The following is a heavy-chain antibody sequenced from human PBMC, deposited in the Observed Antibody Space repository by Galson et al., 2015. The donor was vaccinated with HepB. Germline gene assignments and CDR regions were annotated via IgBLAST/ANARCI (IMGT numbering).Heavy chain of an antibody. J-gene: IGHJ4*02. D-gene: IGHD2-2*03. CDR2: ISSSGSTI. V-gene: IGHV3-11*01. CDR1: GFTFSDYY. CDR3: ARDGYCSSTSCYSGIDY. Sequence: SLRLSCAASGFTFSDYYMSWIRQAPGKGPEWVSHISSSGSTIYYADSVKGRFTISRDNAKNSLYLQMNSLRAEDTAVYYCARDGYCSSTSCYSGIDYWGQGTLVTVSS.